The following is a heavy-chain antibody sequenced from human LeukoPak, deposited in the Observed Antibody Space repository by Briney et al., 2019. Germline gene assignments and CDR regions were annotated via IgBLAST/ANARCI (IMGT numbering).Heavy chain of an antibody. D-gene: IGHD4-23*01. J-gene: IGHJ4*02. CDR1: GDSVSSNNAA. V-gene: IGHV6-1*01. CDR2: KYFRSKWYN. Sequence: SQTLSLTCAISGDSVSSNNAAWNWIRQSPSRGFEWLGRKYFRSKWYNDYAASVKSRITVNPDTSKNHFSLQLSSVTPEDTAVYYCARTYGGNCDYWGQGTLVTVSS. CDR3: ARTYGGNCDY.